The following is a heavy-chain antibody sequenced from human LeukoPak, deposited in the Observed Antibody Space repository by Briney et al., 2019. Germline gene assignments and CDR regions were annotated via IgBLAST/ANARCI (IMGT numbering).Heavy chain of an antibody. D-gene: IGHD3-22*01. V-gene: IGHV3-33*01. CDR1: GFTFSSYG. CDR3: AREGPAGDSSGYYYVRDAFDI. Sequence: GGSLGLSCAASGFTFSSYGMHWVRQAPGKGLEWVAVIWYDGSNKYYADSVKGRFTISRDNSKNTLYLQMNSLRAEDTAVYYCAREGPAGDSSGYYYVRDAFDIWGQGTMVTVSS. J-gene: IGHJ3*02. CDR2: IWYDGSNK.